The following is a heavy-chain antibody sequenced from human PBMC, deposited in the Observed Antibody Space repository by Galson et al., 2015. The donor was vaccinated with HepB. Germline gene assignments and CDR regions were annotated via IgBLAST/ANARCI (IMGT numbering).Heavy chain of an antibody. CDR2: IYPGDSHT. V-gene: IGHV5-51*03. J-gene: IGHJ3*01. Sequence: QSGAEVKKPGESLKISCKGSGYSFPNYWIAWVRQMPGKGLEWMGIIYPGDSHTMYSPSFEGQVTISVDKSITTAYLQWSSLKASDSAMYYCARRLEKATALPSDFWGQGTMVTVSS. CDR1: GYSFPNYW. CDR3: ARRLEKATALPSDF. D-gene: IGHD5-24*01.